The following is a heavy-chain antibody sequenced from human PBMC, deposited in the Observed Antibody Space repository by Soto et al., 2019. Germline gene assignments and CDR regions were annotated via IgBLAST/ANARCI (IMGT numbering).Heavy chain of an antibody. Sequence: ASVKVSCKASGYTCTIYGISCVRQAPGQGLEWMGCISAYNGNTNYAQKLQGRVTMTTDTSTNTAYMELRSLRSDDTAVYYCARGGGYDLLLDYWGQGTLVTVSS. CDR1: GYTCTIYG. D-gene: IGHD5-12*01. CDR2: ISAYNGNT. J-gene: IGHJ4*02. V-gene: IGHV1-18*01. CDR3: ARGGGYDLLLDY.